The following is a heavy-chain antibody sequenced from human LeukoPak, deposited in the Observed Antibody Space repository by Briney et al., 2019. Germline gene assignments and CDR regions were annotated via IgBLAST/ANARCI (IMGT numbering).Heavy chain of an antibody. V-gene: IGHV4-59*12. CDR1: GGSISSYY. D-gene: IGHD3-9*01. CDR3: ARDSADILTSYFEN. Sequence: SETLSDTCTVSGGSISSYYWSWIRQPPGKGLEWIGYIYYSGSTNYNPSLKSRVTISVDTSKNQFSLKLDSVTAADTGVYYCARDSADILTSYFENWGQGALVTVSS. CDR2: IYYSGST. J-gene: IGHJ4*02.